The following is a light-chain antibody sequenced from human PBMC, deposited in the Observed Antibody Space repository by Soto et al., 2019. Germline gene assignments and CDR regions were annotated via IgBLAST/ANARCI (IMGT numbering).Light chain of an antibody. CDR1: QSVSSN. Sequence: EIVMTQSPATLSVSPGXRATLSCRASQSVSSNLAWYQQKPGQPPSLLIYGASARATGIPARFSGSGSGTEFTLTISNLQSEDFAVYYCQHYNNWPFTFGQGTKVDIK. CDR2: GAS. V-gene: IGKV3-15*01. CDR3: QHYNNWPFT. J-gene: IGKJ2*01.